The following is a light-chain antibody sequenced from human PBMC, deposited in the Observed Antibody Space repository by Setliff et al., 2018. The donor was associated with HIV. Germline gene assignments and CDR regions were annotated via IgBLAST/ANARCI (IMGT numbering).Light chain of an antibody. Sequence: QSVLTQPPSVSGAPGQRVIISCTGSSSNIGAGYDVHWYQQLPGTAPQLLIYANTNRPSGVPDRFSGSKSDTSASLAITGLQAEDETDYYCQSYDSSLSGYVFGTGTKVTV. CDR2: ANT. V-gene: IGLV1-40*01. CDR3: QSYDSSLSGYV. J-gene: IGLJ1*01. CDR1: SSNIGAGYD.